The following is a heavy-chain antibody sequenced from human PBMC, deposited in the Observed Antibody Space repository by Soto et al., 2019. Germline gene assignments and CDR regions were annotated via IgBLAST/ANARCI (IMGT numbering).Heavy chain of an antibody. V-gene: IGHV1-69*02. CDR3: ARRIAVAGQDDAFDI. D-gene: IGHD6-19*01. CDR2: IIPILGIA. J-gene: IGHJ3*02. Sequence: SVKVSCKASGGTFSSYTISWVRQAPGQGLEWMGRIIPILGIANYAQKFQGRVTITADKSTSTAYMELSSLRSEDTAVYYCARRIAVAGQDDAFDIWGQGTMVTVS. CDR1: GGTFSSYT.